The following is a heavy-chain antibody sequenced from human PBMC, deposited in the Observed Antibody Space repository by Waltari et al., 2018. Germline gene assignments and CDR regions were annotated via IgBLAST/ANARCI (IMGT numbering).Heavy chain of an antibody. CDR1: GGSFSGYY. Sequence: QVQLQQWGAGLLKPSETLSLTCAVYGGSFSGYYWSWIRQPPGKGLEWIGEINHSGSTNYNPSLKSRVTISVDTSKNQFSLKLSSVTAADTAVYYCARDRDYYDSSGSYNWFDPWGQGTLVTVSS. CDR3: ARDRDYYDSSGSYNWFDP. CDR2: INHSGST. D-gene: IGHD3-22*01. V-gene: IGHV4-34*01. J-gene: IGHJ5*02.